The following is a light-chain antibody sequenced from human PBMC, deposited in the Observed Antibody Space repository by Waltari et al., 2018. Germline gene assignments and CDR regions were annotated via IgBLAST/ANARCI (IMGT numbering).Light chain of an antibody. CDR3: DSRDSSGNHEV. CDR1: ILRRYP. J-gene: IGLJ2*01. Sequence: SSELTQYPVRSVHLGQTVRITCPGDILRRYPTSWYQQKTGHTPVLVIYDQYKRPSGIADRFSGSTSGNTASLTITGAQAEDEADYYCDSRDSSGNHEVFGGGTKLTVL. CDR2: DQY. V-gene: IGLV3-19*01.